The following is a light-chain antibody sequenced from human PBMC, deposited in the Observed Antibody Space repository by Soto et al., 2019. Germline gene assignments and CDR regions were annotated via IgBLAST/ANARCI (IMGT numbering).Light chain of an antibody. Sequence: DIVMTQSPDSLAVSLGERAAINCKSSQSVLYSSNNKNHLAWYQQKPGQPPKLLIYWASTRQSGVPDRFSGSGSGTDFTLTISSLQAEDVAVYYRQQYYHSPLTFGGGTKVEIK. J-gene: IGKJ4*01. CDR1: QSVLYSSNNKNH. CDR2: WAS. V-gene: IGKV4-1*01. CDR3: QQYYHSPLT.